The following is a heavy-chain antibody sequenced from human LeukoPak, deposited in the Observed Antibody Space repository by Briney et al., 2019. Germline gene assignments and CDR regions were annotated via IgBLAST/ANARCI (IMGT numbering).Heavy chain of an antibody. CDR2: INAGNGNT. D-gene: IGHD3-3*01. J-gene: IGHJ5*02. CDR1: GYTFTSYA. Sequence: VASVKVSCKASGYTFTSYAMHWVRQAPGQRLEWMGWINAGNGNTKYSQKFQGRVTITRNTSISTAYMELSSLRSEDTAVYYCARGRYYDFWSGSVSGNWFDPWGQGTLVTVSS. CDR3: ARGRYYDFWSGSVSGNWFDP. V-gene: IGHV1-3*01.